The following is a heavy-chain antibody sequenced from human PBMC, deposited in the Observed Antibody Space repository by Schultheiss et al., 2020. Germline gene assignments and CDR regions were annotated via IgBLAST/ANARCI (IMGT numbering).Heavy chain of an antibody. CDR1: GGSISSSSYY. D-gene: IGHD5-12*01. J-gene: IGHJ6*02. V-gene: IGHV4-61*05. CDR3: SRGRRGVATTEYFYYGMDV. Sequence: SQTLSLTCTVSGGSISSSSYYWGWIRQPPGKGLEWIGSIYHSGYTYYNPSLKSRLTLSVDKSKNQFSLKLTSVTAADAAVYYCSRGRRGVATTEYFYYGMDVWGQGTTVNVSS. CDR2: IYHSGYT.